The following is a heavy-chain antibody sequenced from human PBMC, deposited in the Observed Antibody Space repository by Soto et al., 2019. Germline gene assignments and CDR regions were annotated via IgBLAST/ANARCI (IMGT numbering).Heavy chain of an antibody. D-gene: IGHD2-21*02. Sequence: LRLSCAASGFTFSSYGMNWVRQAPGKGPEWVSAISGTGGSTFYADSVKGRFTISRDNSKNTLYLQMNSLRAEDTAVYYCARVSNCGGDCYCDYWGQGTLVTVSS. CDR1: GFTFSSYG. CDR3: ARVSNCGGDCYCDY. CDR2: ISGTGGST. V-gene: IGHV3-23*01. J-gene: IGHJ4*02.